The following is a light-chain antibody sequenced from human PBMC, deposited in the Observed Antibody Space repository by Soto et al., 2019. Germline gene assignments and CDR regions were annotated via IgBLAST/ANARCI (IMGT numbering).Light chain of an antibody. V-gene: IGLV1-44*01. J-gene: IGLJ3*02. Sequence: QSVLAQPPSASGTPGQRVSISCSGSSSNIGSSSVNWYQHVPGAAPQLLIYSNDLRPSEVPDRFSGSKSGTSASLAISGLRSDEEADYYCAAWDDTLNGWVFGGGTKLTVL. CDR3: AAWDDTLNGWV. CDR1: SSNIGSSS. CDR2: SND.